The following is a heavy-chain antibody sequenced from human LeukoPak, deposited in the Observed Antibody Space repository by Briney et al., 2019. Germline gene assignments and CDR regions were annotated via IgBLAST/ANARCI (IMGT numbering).Heavy chain of an antibody. D-gene: IGHD5-12*01. Sequence: GGSLRLSCAASGFTSSNSGMHWVRQAPGKGLEWVAFTRNDGSNKYYADSVKGRFTISRDNSKNTLYLQMNNLRVEDTAVYYCAKSVGYGGYGGFDYWGQGTLVTVSS. V-gene: IGHV3-30*02. CDR2: TRNDGSNK. CDR1: GFTSSNSG. CDR3: AKSVGYGGYGGFDY. J-gene: IGHJ4*02.